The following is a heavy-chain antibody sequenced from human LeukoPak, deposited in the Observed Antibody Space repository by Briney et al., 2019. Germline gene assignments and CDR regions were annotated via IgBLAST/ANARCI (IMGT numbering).Heavy chain of an antibody. Sequence: GASVKVSCKASGYTFTSYYMHWVRQAPGQGLEWMGIINPSGGSTSYAQKFQGRVTMTRDTSTSTVYMELSSLRSENTAVYYCARAHTAMGTFDYWGQGTLVTVSS. V-gene: IGHV1-46*01. D-gene: IGHD5-18*01. CDR3: ARAHTAMGTFDY. CDR1: GYTFTSYY. CDR2: INPSGGST. J-gene: IGHJ4*02.